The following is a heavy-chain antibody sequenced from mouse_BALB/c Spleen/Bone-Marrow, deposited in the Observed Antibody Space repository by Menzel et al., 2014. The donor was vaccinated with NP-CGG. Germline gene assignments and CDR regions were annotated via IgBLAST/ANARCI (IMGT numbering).Heavy chain of an antibody. V-gene: IGHV2-9*02. Sequence: QVQLKESGPGLVAPSQRLSINCTVSGFSLTSYGVHWVRQSPGKGLEWLGVIWAGGSTNYNSALMSRLSISKDNSKSQVFLKMNGLQSDDTAMYYCARDRSYYGIDYWRQGTSVTVSS. J-gene: IGHJ4*01. CDR2: IWAGGST. CDR3: ARDRSYYGIDY. CDR1: GFSLTSYG.